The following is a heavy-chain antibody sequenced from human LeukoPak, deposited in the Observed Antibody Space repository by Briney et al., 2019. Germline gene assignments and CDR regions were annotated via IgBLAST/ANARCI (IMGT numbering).Heavy chain of an antibody. CDR1: GYTFTSYG. CDR2: ISAYNGNT. CDR3: ARGNKWELLGYFDY. Sequence: ASVTVSCTASGYTFTSYGISWVRQAPGQGLEWMGWISAYNGNTNYAQKLQGRVTMTTDTSTSTAYMELRSLRSDDTAVYYCARGNKWELLGYFDYWGQGTLVTVSS. J-gene: IGHJ4*02. D-gene: IGHD1-26*01. V-gene: IGHV1-18*01.